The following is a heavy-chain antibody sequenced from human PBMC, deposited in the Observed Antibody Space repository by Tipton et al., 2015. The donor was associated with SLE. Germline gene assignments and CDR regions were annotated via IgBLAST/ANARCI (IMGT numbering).Heavy chain of an antibody. J-gene: IGHJ3*02. CDR1: GGSFSGYY. D-gene: IGHD5-24*01. Sequence: TLSLTCAVYGGSFSGYYWSWIRQPAGKGLEWIGRIYTSGSTNYNPSLKSRVTMSVDTSKNQFSLKLSSVTAADTAVYYCAREPERWLQLKAFDIWGQGTMVTVSS. CDR3: AREPERWLQLKAFDI. CDR2: IYTSGST. V-gene: IGHV4-4*07.